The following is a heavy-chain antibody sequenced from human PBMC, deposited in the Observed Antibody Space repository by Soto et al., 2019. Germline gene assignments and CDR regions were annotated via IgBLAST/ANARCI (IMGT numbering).Heavy chain of an antibody. V-gene: IGHV4-59*01. CDR1: GDSISSYS. CDR2: IHYNGNT. CDR3: AREGNLGRWLQPLDY. J-gene: IGHJ4*02. Sequence: SEDLSLTCTVSGDSISSYSWSWIRQPPGKGLEWIGNIHYNGNTKYNPSLKSRVTMSVDTSKNQFSLKLISVTAADTAVYYCAREGNLGRWLQPLDYWGQGTLVTVSS. D-gene: IGHD5-12*01.